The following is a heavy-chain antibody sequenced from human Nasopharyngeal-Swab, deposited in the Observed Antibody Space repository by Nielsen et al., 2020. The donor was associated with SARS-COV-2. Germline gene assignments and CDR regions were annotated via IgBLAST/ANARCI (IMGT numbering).Heavy chain of an antibody. J-gene: IGHJ4*02. CDR3: ARNGHYTMDY. D-gene: IGHD3-3*01. Sequence: SETLSLTCTVSGGSISSSSYYWGWIRQPPGKGLEWIGSIYYSGSTYYNPSLKSRVTISVDTSKNQFSLKLSSVTAADTAVYYCARNGHYTMDYWGQGTLVTVSS. CDR1: GGSISSSSYY. V-gene: IGHV4-39*07. CDR2: IYYSGST.